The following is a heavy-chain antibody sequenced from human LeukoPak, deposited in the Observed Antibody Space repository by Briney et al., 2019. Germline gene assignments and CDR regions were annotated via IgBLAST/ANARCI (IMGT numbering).Heavy chain of an antibody. Sequence: GGSLRLSCAASGFTFSSYGMHWVRQAPGKGLEWVAFIRYDGSNKYYADSVKGRFTISRDNSKNTLYLQINSLRVEDTAVYFCAKDRQEGDRLLWSSGYDIWGQGTMVTVSS. D-gene: IGHD3-10*01. V-gene: IGHV3-30*02. J-gene: IGHJ3*02. CDR2: IRYDGSNK. CDR1: GFTFSSYG. CDR3: AKDRQEGDRLLWSSGYDI.